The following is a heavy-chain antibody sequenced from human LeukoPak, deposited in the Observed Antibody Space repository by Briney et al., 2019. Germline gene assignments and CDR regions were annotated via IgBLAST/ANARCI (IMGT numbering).Heavy chain of an antibody. Sequence: PGGSLRLSCAVSGITLSNYGMSWVRQAPGKGLEWVSGISGSGGSTNYADSVEGRFTISRDNPKNTLFLRMNSLRAEDTAVYFCAKRRVVIRVILVGFHKEAYYFDSWGQGALVTVSS. CDR1: GITLSNYG. V-gene: IGHV3-23*01. J-gene: IGHJ4*02. D-gene: IGHD2/OR15-2a*01. CDR3: AKRRVVIRVILVGFHKEAYYFDS. CDR2: ISGSGGST.